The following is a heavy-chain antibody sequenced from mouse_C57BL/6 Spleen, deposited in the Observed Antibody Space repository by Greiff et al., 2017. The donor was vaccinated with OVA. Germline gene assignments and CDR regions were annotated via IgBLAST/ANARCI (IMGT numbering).Heavy chain of an antibody. Sequence: QVQLQQPGAELVKPGASVKLSCKASGYTFTSYWMHWVKQRPGQGLEWIGMIHPNSGSTNYNEKFKSKATLTVDKSSSTAYMQLSSLTSEDSAVYYCAPLTGTDAMDYWGQGTSVTVSS. J-gene: IGHJ4*01. D-gene: IGHD4-1*01. CDR3: APLTGTDAMDY. CDR2: IHPNSGST. CDR1: GYTFTSYW. V-gene: IGHV1-64*01.